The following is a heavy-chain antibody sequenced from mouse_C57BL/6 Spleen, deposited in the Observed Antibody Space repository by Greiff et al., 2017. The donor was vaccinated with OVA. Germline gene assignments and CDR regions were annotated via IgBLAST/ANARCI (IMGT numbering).Heavy chain of an antibody. CDR3: AYGVDYDVWFAY. CDR1: GYAFTNYL. D-gene: IGHD2-4*01. V-gene: IGHV1-54*01. CDR2: INPGSGGT. Sequence: QVQLQQSGAELVRPGTSVKVSCKASGYAFTNYLIEWVKQRPGQGLEWIGVINPGSGGTNYNEKFKGKATMTADKSSSTAYMQLSSLTSEDSAVDFCAYGVDYDVWFAYWGQGTLVTVSA. J-gene: IGHJ3*01.